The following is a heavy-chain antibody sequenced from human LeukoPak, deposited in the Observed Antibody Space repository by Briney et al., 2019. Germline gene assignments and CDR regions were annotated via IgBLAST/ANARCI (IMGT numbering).Heavy chain of an antibody. Sequence: ASVKVSCTASGYTFTGYYMHWVRQAPGQGLEWMGWINPNSGGTNYAQKFQGRVTMTRDTSISTAYMELSRLRSDDTAVYYCARSGRPFEYSSSSTHWFDPWGQGTLVTVSS. J-gene: IGHJ5*02. V-gene: IGHV1-2*02. CDR3: ARSGRPFEYSSSSTHWFDP. CDR2: INPNSGGT. CDR1: GYTFTGYY. D-gene: IGHD6-6*01.